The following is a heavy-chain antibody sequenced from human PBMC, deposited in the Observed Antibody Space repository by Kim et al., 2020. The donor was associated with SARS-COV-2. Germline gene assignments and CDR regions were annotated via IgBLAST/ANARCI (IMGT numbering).Heavy chain of an antibody. V-gene: IGHV3-23*01. CDR3: AKDSSRPGYYYYYGMDV. CDR1: GFTFSSYA. CDR2: ISGSGGST. J-gene: IGHJ6*02. D-gene: IGHD6-6*01. Sequence: GGSLRLSCAASGFTFSSYAMSWVRQAPGKGLEWVSAISGSGGSTYYADSVKGRFTISRDNSKNTLYLQMNSLRAEDTAVYYCAKDSSRPGYYYYYGMDVWGQGTTVTVSS.